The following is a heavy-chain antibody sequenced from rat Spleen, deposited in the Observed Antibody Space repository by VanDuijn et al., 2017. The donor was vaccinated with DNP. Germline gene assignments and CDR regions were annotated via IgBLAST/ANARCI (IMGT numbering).Heavy chain of an antibody. V-gene: IGHV5-17*01. D-gene: IGHD1-1*01. CDR2: INYDGSNT. CDR1: GFTFSDYA. J-gene: IGHJ3*01. CDR3: AATTGYWFAY. Sequence: EVQLVESGGGLVQPGNSLKLSCAASGFTFSDYALAWVRQSPKKGLGWVSTINYDGSNTYYRDSVKGRFTGSRDNAKSTLYLQMDSLRSEDTATYYCAATTGYWFAYWGQGTLVTVSS.